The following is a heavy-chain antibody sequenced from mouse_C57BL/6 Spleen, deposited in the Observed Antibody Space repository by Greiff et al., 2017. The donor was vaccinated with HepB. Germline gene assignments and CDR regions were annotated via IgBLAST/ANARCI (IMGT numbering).Heavy chain of an antibody. CDR3: ARWGLYGNYVLYAMDY. Sequence: QVQLQQSGPELVKPGASVKLSCKASGYTFTSYDINWVKQRPGQGLEWIGWIYPRDGSTKYNEKFKGKATLTVDTSSSTAYMELHSLTSEDSAVYVCARWGLYGNYVLYAMDYWGQGTSVTVSS. D-gene: IGHD2-1*01. V-gene: IGHV1-85*01. J-gene: IGHJ4*01. CDR1: GYTFTSYD. CDR2: IYPRDGST.